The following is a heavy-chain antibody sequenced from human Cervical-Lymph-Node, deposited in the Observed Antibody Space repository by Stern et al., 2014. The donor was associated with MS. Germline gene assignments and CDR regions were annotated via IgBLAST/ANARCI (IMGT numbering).Heavy chain of an antibody. D-gene: IGHD3-16*01. CDR2: ISAHNGNT. J-gene: IGHJ2*01. CDR1: NYTFTSYG. Sequence: VQLVESEAEVKKPGASVKVSCMASNYTFTSYGISWVRQVPGQGLELVGWISAHNGNTHFAQKFQARVALTTDTSTNTAYMALRSLTSDDTAVYYCARGGGVTPFWSFDLWGRGTLVTVSS. CDR3: ARGGGVTPFWSFDL. V-gene: IGHV1-18*01.